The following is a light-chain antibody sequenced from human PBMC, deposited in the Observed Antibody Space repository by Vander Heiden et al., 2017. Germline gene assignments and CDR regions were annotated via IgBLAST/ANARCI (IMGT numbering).Light chain of an antibody. CDR3: KQRNSYF. V-gene: IGKV1-9*01. J-gene: IGKJ2*01. CDR1: QGISSY. CDR2: ATS. Sequence: IQLTQSPSSLPASVGDRVTITCRASQGISSYLAWYQQKPGRAPKHLIYATSTLQSGVPSRFSGGGSGTDITITISSVQPEGFATYHCKQRNSYFFGPGTKVEIK.